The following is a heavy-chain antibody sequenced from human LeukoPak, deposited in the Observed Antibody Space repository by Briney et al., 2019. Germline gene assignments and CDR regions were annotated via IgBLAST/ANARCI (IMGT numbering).Heavy chain of an antibody. V-gene: IGHV3-23*01. CDR2: ISGSGGST. CDR1: GFTFSSYA. Sequence: PGGSLRLSCAASGFTFSSYAMSWVRQAPGKGLEWVSAISGSGGSTYYADSVKGRFTISRDNSKNTLYLQMNSLRAEDTAVYYCAKDGLGYCTNGVPCTLDYWGQGTLVTVSS. CDR3: AKDGLGYCTNGVPCTLDY. D-gene: IGHD2-8*01. J-gene: IGHJ4*02.